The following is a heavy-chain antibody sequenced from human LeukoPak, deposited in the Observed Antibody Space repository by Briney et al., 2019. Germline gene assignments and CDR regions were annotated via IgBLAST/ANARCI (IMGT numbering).Heavy chain of an antibody. J-gene: IGHJ6*02. CDR2: INPNSGGT. V-gene: IGHV1-2*02. CDR1: GYTFTGYY. CDR3: ARVPDCSSTSCYDIHYYGMDV. D-gene: IGHD2-2*01. Sequence: VASVKVSCKASGYTFTGYYMHWVRQAPGQGLEWMGWINPNSGGTNYAQKFQGRVTMTRDTSISTAYMELSRLRSDDTAVYYCARVPDCSSTSCYDIHYYGMDVWGQGTTVTVSS.